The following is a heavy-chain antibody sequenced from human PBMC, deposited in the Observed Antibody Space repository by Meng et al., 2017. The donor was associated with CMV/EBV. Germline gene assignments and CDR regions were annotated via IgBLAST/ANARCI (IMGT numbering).Heavy chain of an antibody. V-gene: IGHV3-33*06. CDR2: IWHDGSNK. CDR3: AKGGVTGYFFDY. D-gene: IGHD2-21*02. CDR1: GFTFSSYA. J-gene: IGHJ4*02. Sequence: GGSLRLSCAASGFTFSSYAMSWVRQAPGKGLEWVALIWHDGSNKYYADSVKGRFTISRDNSRNTLYLQMNSLRVEDTAVYYCAKGGVTGYFFDYWGQGTLVTVSS.